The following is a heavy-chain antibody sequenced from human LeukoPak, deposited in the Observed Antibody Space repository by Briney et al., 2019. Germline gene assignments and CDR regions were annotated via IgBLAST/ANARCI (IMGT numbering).Heavy chain of an antibody. D-gene: IGHD3-3*01. CDR2: ISSSGSTI. Sequence: GGTLRLSCAASGFTFSSYDMSWIRQAPGKGLEWVSYISSSGSTIYYADSVKGRFTISRDDAKNSLYLQMNSLRAEDTAVYYCARDAYYDFWSGYPRYFDYWGQGTLVTVSS. CDR3: ARDAYYDFWSGYPRYFDY. V-gene: IGHV3-11*04. CDR1: GFTFSSYD. J-gene: IGHJ4*02.